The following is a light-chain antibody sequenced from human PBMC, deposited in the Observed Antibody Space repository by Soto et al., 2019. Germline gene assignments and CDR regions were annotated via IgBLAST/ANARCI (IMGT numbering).Light chain of an antibody. V-gene: IGKV3-20*01. Sequence: EIVLTQSPGTPSLSPGERATLSCRASQSVSSSYLAWYQQKPGQAPRLLIYGASARATGIPDRFSGSGSGTDFTLSISRLEPEDFAVYYCQQYGSSSLTFVGGTKVEIK. CDR1: QSVSSSY. J-gene: IGKJ4*01. CDR2: GAS. CDR3: QQYGSSSLT.